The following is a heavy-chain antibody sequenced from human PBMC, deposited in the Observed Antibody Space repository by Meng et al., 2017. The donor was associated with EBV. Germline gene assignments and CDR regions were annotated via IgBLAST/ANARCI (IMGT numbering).Heavy chain of an antibody. CDR3: ARSRSSPDVPLDY. V-gene: IGHV1-2*06. D-gene: IGHD6-19*01. J-gene: IGHJ4*02. CDR2: INPNSGGT. CDR1: GYTFTGYY. Sequence: GQLVQSGAEVKKPGASVKVSCKASGYTFTGYYMHWVRQAPGQGLEWMGRINPNSGGTNYAQKFQGRVTMTRDTSISTAYMELSRLRSDDTAVYYCARSRSSPDVPLDYWGQGTLVTVSS.